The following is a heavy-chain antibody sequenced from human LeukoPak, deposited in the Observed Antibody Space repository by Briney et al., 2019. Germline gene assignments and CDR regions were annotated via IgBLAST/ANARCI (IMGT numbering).Heavy chain of an antibody. V-gene: IGHV3-23*01. CDR3: AKDLIWGDGSCCSRCFDY. CDR2: ICGSGGST. J-gene: IGHJ4*02. D-gene: IGHD2-15*01. Sequence: GGSLRLSCAASGLTFSSYAMSGVRQAPDKGLEWVSAICGSGGSTYYADSVKGRFTISRDSSKNTLYLQMNSLRAEDTAVYYCAKDLIWGDGSCCSRCFDYWGQGTLVTVSS. CDR1: GLTFSSYA.